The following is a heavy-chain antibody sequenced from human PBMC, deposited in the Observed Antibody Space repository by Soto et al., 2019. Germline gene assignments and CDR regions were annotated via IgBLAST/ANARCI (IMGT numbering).Heavy chain of an antibody. J-gene: IGHJ6*03. CDR1: GFTFSSYA. CDR2: ISGSGGST. D-gene: IGHD1-1*01. V-gene: IGHV3-23*01. Sequence: LRLSCAASGFTFSSYAMSWVRQAPGKGLEWVSAISGSGGSTYYADSVKGRFTISRDNSKNTLYLQMNSLRAEDTAVYYCAKTTTTLSYYYYYMDVWGKGTTVTAP. CDR3: AKTTTTLSYYYYYMDV.